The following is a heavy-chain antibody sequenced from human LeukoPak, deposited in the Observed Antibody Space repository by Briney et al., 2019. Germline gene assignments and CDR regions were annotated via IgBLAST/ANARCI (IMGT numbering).Heavy chain of an antibody. J-gene: IGHJ4*02. CDR1: GFTFSSYS. Sequence: GGSLRLSCAASGFTFSSYSMNWVRQAPGKGLEWGSSISSSSSYIYYADSVKGRFTISRDNAKNSLYLQMNSLRAEDTAVYYCARDPVVTGPLDYWGQGTLVTVSS. V-gene: IGHV3-21*01. D-gene: IGHD2-21*02. CDR3: ARDPVVTGPLDY. CDR2: ISSSSSYI.